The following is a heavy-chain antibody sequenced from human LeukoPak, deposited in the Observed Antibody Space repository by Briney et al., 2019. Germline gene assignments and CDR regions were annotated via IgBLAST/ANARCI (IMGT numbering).Heavy chain of an antibody. V-gene: IGHV3-30-3*01. D-gene: IGHD3-10*01. J-gene: IGHJ4*02. Sequence: GGSLRLSCAASGFTFSSYAMHWVRQAPGKGLEWVAVISYDGSNKYYADSVKGRFTISRDNSKNTLYLQMNGLRAEDTAIYYCAIKTIGVTMVRGIYLTFDYWGQGTLVTVSS. CDR1: GFTFSSYA. CDR2: ISYDGSNK. CDR3: AIKTIGVTMVRGIYLTFDY.